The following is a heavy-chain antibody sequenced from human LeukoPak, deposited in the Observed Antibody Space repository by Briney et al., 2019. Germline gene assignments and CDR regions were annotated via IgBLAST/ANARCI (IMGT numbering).Heavy chain of an antibody. V-gene: IGHV1-8*02. D-gene: IGHD6-19*01. CDR1: GGTFSSYA. J-gene: IGHJ4*02. Sequence: ASVTVSCKASGGTFSSYAISWVRQATGQGLEWMGWMNPNSGNTGYAQKFQGRVTMTRNTSISTAYMELSSLRSEDTAVYYCAREAAVAGSDYWGQGTLVTVSS. CDR2: MNPNSGNT. CDR3: AREAAVAGSDY.